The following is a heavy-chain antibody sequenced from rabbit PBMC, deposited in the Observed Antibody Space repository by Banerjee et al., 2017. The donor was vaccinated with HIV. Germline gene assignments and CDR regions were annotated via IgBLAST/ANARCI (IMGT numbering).Heavy chain of an antibody. CDR2: IYGGSGSNT. D-gene: IGHD7-1*01. Sequence: QEQLEESGGGLVQPGGSLKLSCTASGFTLSNYYMCWVRQAPGKGLEWIACIYGGSGSNTYYANWAKGRFTISKTSSTTVTLQMTSLTAADTATCFCARGYYGYPGYGYVTYFNLWGQGTLVTVS. J-gene: IGHJ4*01. CDR1: GFTLSNYY. CDR3: ARGYYGYPGYGYVTYFNL. V-gene: IGHV1S45*01.